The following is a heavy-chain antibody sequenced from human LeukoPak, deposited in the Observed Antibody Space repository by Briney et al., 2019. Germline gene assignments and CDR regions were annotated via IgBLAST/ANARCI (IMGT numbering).Heavy chain of an antibody. V-gene: IGHV3-21*01. CDR1: GFTFSSYS. J-gene: IGHJ4*02. CDR2: ISSSSSYI. CDR3: ARDLDTYSSGWFDY. D-gene: IGHD6-19*01. Sequence: GGSLRLSCAASGFTFSSYSMNWVRQAPGKGLEWVSSISSSSSYIYYADSVKGRFTISRDNAKNSLYLQMNSLRAEDTAVYYCARDLDTYSSGWFDYWGQGTLVTVSS.